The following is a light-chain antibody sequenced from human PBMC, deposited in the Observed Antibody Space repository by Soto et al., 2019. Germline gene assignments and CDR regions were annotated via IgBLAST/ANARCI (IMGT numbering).Light chain of an antibody. J-gene: IGKJ1*01. CDR1: QSVSSY. CDR3: QQRSNWPPTIT. CDR2: DAS. V-gene: IGKV3-11*01. Sequence: EIVLTQSPATLSLSPGERATLSCRASQSVSSYLAWYQQKPGQAPRLLIYDASNRATGIPARFSGSGSGTDFTLTISSLEPEDFAVYYCQQRSNWPPTITFGQGTKVDNK.